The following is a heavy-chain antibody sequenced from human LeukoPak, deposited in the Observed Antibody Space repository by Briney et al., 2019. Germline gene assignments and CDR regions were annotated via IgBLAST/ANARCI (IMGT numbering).Heavy chain of an antibody. Sequence: PGGSLRLSCAASGFTVNINYMSWVRQAPGKGLEWVSVIYSGGSTDYADSAKGRFSISRDNSKNTLYLQMSSLRVEDTAVYYCARDGGSGWSSAFFDFWGQGTLVTVSS. CDR3: ARDGGSGWSSAFFDF. CDR2: IYSGGST. CDR1: GFTVNINY. V-gene: IGHV3-53*01. J-gene: IGHJ4*02. D-gene: IGHD6-19*01.